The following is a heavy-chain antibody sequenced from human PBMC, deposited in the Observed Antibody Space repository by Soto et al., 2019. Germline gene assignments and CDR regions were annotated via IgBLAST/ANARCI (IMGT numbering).Heavy chain of an antibody. J-gene: IGHJ6*02. CDR2: IMPVFPTP. V-gene: IGHV1-69*05. CDR1: GGTFSTSA. Sequence: VQLEQSGPEVKKPGSSVKVSCKASGGTFSTSALSWVRQAPGQGLEWMGGIMPVFPTPDYAQKFQGRVTXPXDXXTSTAYMELGGLTSDDTAVYYCARDKDRLQLGGNYYYILDVWGQGTAVTVSS. D-gene: IGHD5-12*01. CDR3: ARDKDRLQLGGNYYYILDV.